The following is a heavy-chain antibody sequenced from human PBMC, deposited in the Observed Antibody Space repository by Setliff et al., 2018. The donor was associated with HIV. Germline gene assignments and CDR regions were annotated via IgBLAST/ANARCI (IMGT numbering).Heavy chain of an antibody. Sequence: PSETLSLTCTVSGGAFNTSSSYWGWIRQPPGKGLEYIGGIFYSGSAYYNPSLKSRVTISVDTSKNQFSRKLSSVTAADTAVYYCARHSIAVVIGVPERDDAFDIWGHGTMVTVSS. CDR3: ARHSIAVVIGVPERDDAFDI. J-gene: IGHJ3*02. CDR2: IFYSGSA. D-gene: IGHD2-21*01. V-gene: IGHV4-39*01. CDR1: GGAFNTSSSY.